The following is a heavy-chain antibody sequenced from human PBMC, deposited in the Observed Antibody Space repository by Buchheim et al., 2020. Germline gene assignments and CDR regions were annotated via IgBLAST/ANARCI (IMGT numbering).Heavy chain of an antibody. CDR3: VINDYGEFDP. Sequence: EVQLLESGGGLVQPGGSLRLSCAASGFTFVSYVMTWVRQAPGKGLEWVSAISGCGGRTYYAGSVKGRFTISRDNSKNTLYLQMNSLRVEDTAVYYCVINDYGEFDPWGQGTL. J-gene: IGHJ5*02. CDR2: ISGCGGRT. D-gene: IGHD4-17*01. CDR1: GFTFVSYV. V-gene: IGHV3-23*01.